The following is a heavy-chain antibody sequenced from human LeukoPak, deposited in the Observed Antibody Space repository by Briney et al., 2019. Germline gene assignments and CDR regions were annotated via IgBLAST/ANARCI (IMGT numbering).Heavy chain of an antibody. Sequence: GGSLSHPCSGSGFTFSKDWMSWVPQAPGKGREWGGRIKNKTDGGTTDDAAPVKGRFTISRDDSKNTLYLQMNSLKTEDTAVYYCTTYNDRDAFDIWGQGTMVTVSP. CDR2: IKNKTDGGTT. V-gene: IGHV3-15*01. D-gene: IGHD1-14*01. CDR3: TTYNDRDAFDI. J-gene: IGHJ3*02. CDR1: GFTFSKDW.